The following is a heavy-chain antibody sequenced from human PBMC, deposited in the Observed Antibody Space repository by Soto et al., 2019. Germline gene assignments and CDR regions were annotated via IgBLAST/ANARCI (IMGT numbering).Heavy chain of an antibody. Sequence: LVESGGDLVYPGGSLRLSCVGSGFSFSDHSMNWVRQAPGKGLQWVSYISSSSDKTYYADSVKGRFTVSRDNAKNALFLQMNGLRDDHTATYFCARLPKGSLVTAWGQGTRVTVSS. CDR3: ARLPKGSLVTA. J-gene: IGHJ4*02. D-gene: IGHD2-21*02. CDR2: ISSSSDKT. V-gene: IGHV3-48*02. CDR1: GFSFSDHS.